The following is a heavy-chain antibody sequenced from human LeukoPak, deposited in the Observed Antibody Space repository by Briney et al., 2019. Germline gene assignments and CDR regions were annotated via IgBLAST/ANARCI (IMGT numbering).Heavy chain of an antibody. CDR2: IRYDGNNT. CDR3: TKGATIGAFDI. J-gene: IGHJ3*02. Sequence: GGSLRLSCAAPGSTFHSYGVHWVRQAPGKGLEWVAFIRYDGNNTDYADSVKGRFTISRDNSKNTVYLQMNSLRVEDTAVHYCTKGATIGAFDIWGQGTMVTVSS. V-gene: IGHV3-30*02. CDR1: GSTFHSYG. D-gene: IGHD5-24*01.